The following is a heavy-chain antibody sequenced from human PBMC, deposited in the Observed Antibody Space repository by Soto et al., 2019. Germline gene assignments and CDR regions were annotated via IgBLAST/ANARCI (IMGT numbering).Heavy chain of an antibody. CDR2: IIPKFGSA. CDR1: GDTSSNYA. Sequence: QVQLVQSGAEVKKPGSSVKVSCKASGDTSSNYAITWVRQAPGQGLEWRGGIIPKFGSANYAQRFQGRVTITADDSTSTAYMEVSGLKSEDTAVYYCARSGPVGGRYYGPDVFDIWGQGTMVTVSS. J-gene: IGHJ3*02. CDR3: ARSGPVGGRYYGPDVFDI. V-gene: IGHV1-69*01. D-gene: IGHD1-26*01.